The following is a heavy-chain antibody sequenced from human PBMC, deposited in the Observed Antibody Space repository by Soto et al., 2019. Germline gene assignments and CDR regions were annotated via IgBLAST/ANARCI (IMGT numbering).Heavy chain of an antibody. CDR3: ARGYYNDSSGYYYAPDAFDI. Sequence: ASVKVSCKASGYTFTSYAMHWVRQAPGQRLEWMGWINAGNGNTKYSQKFQGRVTITRDTSASTAYMELSSLRSEDTAVYYCARGYYNDSSGYYYAPDAFDIWGQGTMVTVSS. CDR1: GYTFTSYA. V-gene: IGHV1-3*01. D-gene: IGHD3-22*01. CDR2: INAGNGNT. J-gene: IGHJ3*02.